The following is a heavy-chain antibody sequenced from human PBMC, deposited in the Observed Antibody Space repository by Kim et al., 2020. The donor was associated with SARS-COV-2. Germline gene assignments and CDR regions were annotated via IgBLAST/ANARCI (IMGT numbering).Heavy chain of an antibody. CDR2: DT. Sequence: DTRYSPSFQGKVTISADKSISTAYLQWSSLKASDTAMYYCARHTAGTVDYWGQGTLVTVSS. V-gene: IGHV5-51*01. CDR3: ARHTAGTVDY. J-gene: IGHJ4*02. D-gene: IGHD6-13*01.